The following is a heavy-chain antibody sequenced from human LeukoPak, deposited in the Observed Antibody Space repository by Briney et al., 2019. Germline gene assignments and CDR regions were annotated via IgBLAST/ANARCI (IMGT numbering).Heavy chain of an antibody. CDR1: GFTFSGYW. CDR3: VRDGYSYGFMLAFDI. CDR2: INSDGSST. V-gene: IGHV3-74*01. D-gene: IGHD5-18*01. Sequence: GGSLRLSCAAAGFTFSGYWMHWVRQAPGKGLVWVSRINSDGSSTSYADSVKGRFTISRDSAKNTLYLQMNSLRAEDTAVYYCVRDGYSYGFMLAFDIWGLGTRVTVSS. J-gene: IGHJ3*02.